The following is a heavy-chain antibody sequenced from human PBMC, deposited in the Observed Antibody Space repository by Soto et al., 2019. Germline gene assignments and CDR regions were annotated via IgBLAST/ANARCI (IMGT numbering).Heavy chain of an antibody. CDR3: SRSFGDYRNWFDP. V-gene: IGHV1-2*02. J-gene: IGHJ5*02. CDR2: ITPSGGGT. D-gene: IGHD4-17*01. Sequence: QVQLVQSEAEVKRPGASVKVSCKASGYSFTDYYIHWVRQAPGQGLEWMGGITPSGGGTVYAQKFQGRVTLTRDTSITTAYLELSSLTSDDTAVYYCSRSFGDYRNWFDPWGQGTLVTVSS. CDR1: GYSFTDYY.